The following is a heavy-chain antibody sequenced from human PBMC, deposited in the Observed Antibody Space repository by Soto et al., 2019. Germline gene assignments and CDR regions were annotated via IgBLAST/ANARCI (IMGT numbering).Heavy chain of an antibody. D-gene: IGHD1-26*01. V-gene: IGHV3-33*01. CDR1: GFNFRGYG. CDR3: ARDGMGATTYFGYFDY. J-gene: IGHJ4*02. CDR2: TRHDGSNT. Sequence: QVQLVESGGGVVQPGRSLRLSCAASGFNFRGYGMHWVRQAPGKGLEWVAITRHDGSNTYYADSVRGRFTISRDNSKNTLYLQMNSLRVEDTAVYYCARDGMGATTYFGYFDYWGQGTPITVSS.